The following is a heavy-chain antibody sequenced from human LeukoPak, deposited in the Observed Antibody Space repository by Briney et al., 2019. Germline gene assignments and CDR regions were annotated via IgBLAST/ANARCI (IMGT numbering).Heavy chain of an antibody. J-gene: IGHJ6*02. CDR1: GFTFSSYG. CDR3: ARAGDSGWFLGRYYYYGMDV. Sequence: GGSLRLSCAASGFTFSSYGMHWVRQAPGKGLEWVAVIWYDGSNKYYADSVKGRFTISRDNSKNTLYLQMNSLRAEDTAVYYCARAGDSGWFLGRYYYYGMDVWGQGTTVTVSS. CDR2: IWYDGSNK. D-gene: IGHD6-19*01. V-gene: IGHV3-33*01.